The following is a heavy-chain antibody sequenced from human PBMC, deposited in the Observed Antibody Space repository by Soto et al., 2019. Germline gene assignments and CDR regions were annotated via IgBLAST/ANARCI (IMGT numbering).Heavy chain of an antibody. D-gene: IGHD3-10*01. CDR2: IYYSGST. CDR1: GGSISSSSYY. Sequence: QLQLQESGPGLVKPSETLSLTCTVSGGSISSSSYYWGWIRQPPGKGLEWIGSIYYSGSTYYNPSLKXRXTXSXHTSKNQFSLKLSSVTAADTAVYYCARPGNYGSGSYLYYLDYWGQGTLVTVSS. CDR3: ARPGNYGSGSYLYYLDY. J-gene: IGHJ4*02. V-gene: IGHV4-39*01.